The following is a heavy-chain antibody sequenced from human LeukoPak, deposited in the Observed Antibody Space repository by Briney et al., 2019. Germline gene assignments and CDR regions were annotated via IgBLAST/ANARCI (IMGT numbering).Heavy chain of an antibody. V-gene: IGHV4-30-2*01. D-gene: IGHD5-24*01. CDR2: IYHSGST. J-gene: IGHJ5*02. Sequence: PSQTLSLTCAVSGGSIGSGGYSWSWIRQPPGKGLEWIGYIYHSGSTYYNPSLKSRVTISVDRSKNQFSLKLSSVTAADTAVYYCARGGMTTIPADLNWFDPWGQGTLVTVSS. CDR1: GGSIGSGGYS. CDR3: ARGGMTTIPADLNWFDP.